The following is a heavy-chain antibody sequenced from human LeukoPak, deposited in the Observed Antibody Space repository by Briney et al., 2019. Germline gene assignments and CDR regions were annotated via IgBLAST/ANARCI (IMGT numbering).Heavy chain of an antibody. CDR2: ISAYNGNT. CDR3: AREKGYCSGGSCLDALDI. V-gene: IGHV1-18*01. CDR1: GHTFTSYG. D-gene: IGHD2-15*01. Sequence: ASVKVSCKASGHTFTSYGISWVRQAPGQGLEWMGWISAYNGNTNYAQKLQGRVTMTTDTSTSTAYMELRSLRSDDTAVYYCAREKGYCSGGSCLDALDIWGQGTMVTVSS. J-gene: IGHJ3*02.